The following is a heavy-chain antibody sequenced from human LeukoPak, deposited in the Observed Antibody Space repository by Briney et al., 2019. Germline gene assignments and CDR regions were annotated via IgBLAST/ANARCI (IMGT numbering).Heavy chain of an antibody. J-gene: IGHJ4*02. Sequence: GGSLRLSCAASGFTFSTYSMNWVRQAPGKGLEWVSSISSNGRYIYYGDSVKGRFTISRDNAKNSLYLQMNSLRGEDTAVYYCVREGPTATALDYWGQGTLVTVSS. CDR2: ISSNGRYI. CDR3: VREGPTATALDY. CDR1: GFTFSTYS. V-gene: IGHV3-21*01. D-gene: IGHD2-21*02.